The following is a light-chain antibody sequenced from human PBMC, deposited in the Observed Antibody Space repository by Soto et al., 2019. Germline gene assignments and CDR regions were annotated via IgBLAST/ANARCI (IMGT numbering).Light chain of an antibody. CDR2: GAS. CDR1: QSVSSN. J-gene: IGKJ5*01. Sequence: EIVMTQSPATLSVSPGERATLSCRASQSVSSNLAWYQQKPGQAPRLLIYGASTRATGIPARFSGSGSGTEFTLTISSLQSEDFATYYCQQANSFPITFGQGTRLEI. V-gene: IGKV3-15*01. CDR3: QQANSFPIT.